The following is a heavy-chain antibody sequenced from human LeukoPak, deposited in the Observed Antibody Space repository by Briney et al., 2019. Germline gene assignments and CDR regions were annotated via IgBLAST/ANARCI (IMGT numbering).Heavy chain of an antibody. J-gene: IGHJ4*02. CDR3: ARDPATQYYDSSGYFDY. D-gene: IGHD3-22*01. V-gene: IGHV4-39*07. CDR1: GGSISTSSYY. Sequence: SETLSLTCTVSGGSISTSSYYWGWIRQPPGKGLEWIGSIYYSGSTYSHPSLKSRVTISADTSKNQFSLKLNSVTAADTAVYYCARDPATQYYDSSGYFDYWGQGTLVTVSS. CDR2: IYYSGST.